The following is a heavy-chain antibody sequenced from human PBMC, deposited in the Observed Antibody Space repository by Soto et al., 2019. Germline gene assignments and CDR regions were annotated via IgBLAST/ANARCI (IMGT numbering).Heavy chain of an antibody. D-gene: IGHD1-1*01. Sequence: QVQLVQSGAEVKKPGASVKVSCKASGYTFTSYYMHWVRQAPGQGLEWMGIINPSGGSTSYAQKFQGRVTMTRDTSTSTVYMELSSLRSEDTAVYYCARDLRTDTDHYYYYGMDVWGQGTTVTVSS. CDR2: INPSGGST. CDR3: ARDLRTDTDHYYYYGMDV. CDR1: GYTFTSYY. J-gene: IGHJ6*02. V-gene: IGHV1-46*01.